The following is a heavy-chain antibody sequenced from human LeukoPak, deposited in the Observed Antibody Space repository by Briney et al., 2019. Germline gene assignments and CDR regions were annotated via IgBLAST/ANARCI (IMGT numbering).Heavy chain of an antibody. V-gene: IGHV3-74*01. J-gene: IGHJ4*02. CDR3: VRGNDYGGPHY. CDR2: IDRDGSRI. CDR1: GFTFSSYW. Sequence: GSLRLSCAVSGFTFSSYWMHWVRQAPGKGLVWVSRIDRDGSRINYADSVKGRFTISRDNGENTLFLQMNSLRAEDAAVYYCVRGNDYGGPHYWGQGTLVTVSS. D-gene: IGHD4-23*01.